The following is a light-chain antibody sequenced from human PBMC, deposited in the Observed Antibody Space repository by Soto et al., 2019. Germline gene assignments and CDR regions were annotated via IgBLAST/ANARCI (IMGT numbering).Light chain of an antibody. CDR2: AAS. Sequence: DIQMTQSPSSVSASVGDRVTITCQASQDISNYLNWYQQKPGKAPKLLIYAASSLQSGVPSRFSGSGSGTDFTLTISSLQPEDIATYYCQKYHSAPRTFGQGTKVDIK. CDR3: QKYHSAPRT. J-gene: IGKJ1*01. V-gene: IGKV1-39*01. CDR1: QDISNY.